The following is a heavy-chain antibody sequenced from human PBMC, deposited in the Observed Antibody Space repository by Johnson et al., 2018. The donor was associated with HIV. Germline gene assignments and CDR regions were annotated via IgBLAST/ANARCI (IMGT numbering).Heavy chain of an antibody. D-gene: IGHD1-14*01. CDR3: ARGRSGILILDDAFDI. CDR1: GFTVTSHY. Sequence: VQLVESGGGLVQPGGSLRLSCAASGFTVTSHYMSWVRQAPGMGLEWVSVIYTGGNTYYANSVKDRFTISRYISKNTLYLEMNIMRVEDTAVYYCARGRSGILILDDAFDIWGQGTMVTVSS. CDR2: IYTGGNT. J-gene: IGHJ3*02. V-gene: IGHV3-66*01.